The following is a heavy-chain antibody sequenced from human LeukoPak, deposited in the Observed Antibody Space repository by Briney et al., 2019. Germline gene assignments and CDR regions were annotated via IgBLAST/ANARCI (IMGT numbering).Heavy chain of an antibody. J-gene: IGHJ3*02. D-gene: IGHD4-11*01. Sequence: GGSLRLSCAASGFTFSSYEMNWVRQAPGKGLEWVSYISSSGSTIYYADSVKGRFTISRDNAKNSLYLQMNSLGAEDTAVYYCARDQTRGDAFDIWGQGTMVTVSS. CDR3: ARDQTRGDAFDI. CDR2: ISSSGSTI. CDR1: GFTFSSYE. V-gene: IGHV3-48*03.